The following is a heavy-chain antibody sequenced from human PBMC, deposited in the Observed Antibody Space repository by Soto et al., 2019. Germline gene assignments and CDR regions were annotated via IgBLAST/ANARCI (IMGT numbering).Heavy chain of an antibody. CDR3: AGDQNYGVDY. CDR1: GYTFTIYG. Sequence: GASVKVSCKASGYTFTIYGINWVRQAPGQGLEWMGWISAYNGDIQYAQKFQGRVTMTTDTSTTTAYMGVGSLRSDDTAVYYCAGDQNYGVDYWGQGTLVTVSS. J-gene: IGHJ4*02. CDR2: ISAYNGDI. D-gene: IGHD4-17*01. V-gene: IGHV1-18*01.